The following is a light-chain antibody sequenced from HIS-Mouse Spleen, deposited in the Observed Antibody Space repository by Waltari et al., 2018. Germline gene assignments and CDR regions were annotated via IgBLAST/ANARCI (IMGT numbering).Light chain of an antibody. CDR1: SSDVGSYNL. J-gene: IGLJ3*02. Sequence: QSALTQPASVSGSPGQSITISCTGTSSDVGSYNLVSWYPQHPGKAPKLMIYEGSKWPSGVSNRFSGSKSGHTASLTISGLQAEDEADYYCCSYAGSSTWVFGGGTKLTVL. CDR2: EGS. CDR3: CSYAGSSTWV. V-gene: IGLV2-23*01.